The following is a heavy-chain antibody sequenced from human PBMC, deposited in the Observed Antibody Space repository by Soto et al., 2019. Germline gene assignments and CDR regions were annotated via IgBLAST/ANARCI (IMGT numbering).Heavy chain of an antibody. CDR3: ARQPYCSGGSCYSVYWFDP. Sequence: PSETLSLTCAVSGGSISSGGYSWSWIRQPPGKGLEWIGYIYHSGSTYYNPSLKSRVTISVDRSKNQFSLKLSSVTAADTAVYYCARQPYCSGGSCYSVYWFDPWGQGTLVTVSS. D-gene: IGHD2-15*01. CDR1: GGSISSGGYS. V-gene: IGHV4-30-2*02. J-gene: IGHJ5*02. CDR2: IYHSGST.